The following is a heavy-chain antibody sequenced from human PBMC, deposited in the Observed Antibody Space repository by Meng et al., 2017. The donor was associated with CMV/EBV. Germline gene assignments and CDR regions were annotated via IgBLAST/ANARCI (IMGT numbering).Heavy chain of an antibody. J-gene: IGHJ4*02. CDR2: IYSGGST. D-gene: IGHD1-1*01. CDR3: ARDHSGPLSH. CDR1: GFTVSSNY. Sequence: VQLVGPGGGLVQPGGSLRRSCAASGFTVSSNYMSWVRQAPGKGLEWVSVIYSGGSTYYADSVKGRFTISRDNSKNTLYLQMNSLRAEDTAVYYCARDHSGPLSHWGQGTLVTVSS. V-gene: IGHV3-66*01.